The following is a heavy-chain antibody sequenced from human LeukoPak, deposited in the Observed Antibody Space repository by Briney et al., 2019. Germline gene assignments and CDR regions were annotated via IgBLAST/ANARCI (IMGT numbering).Heavy chain of an antibody. D-gene: IGHD3-9*01. V-gene: IGHV3-9*03. J-gene: IGHJ4*02. CDR3: AKDASGYPRSPFDY. Sequence: GGSLRLSCAASGFTFRSYAMNWVRQAPGKGLEWVSGISWNSGSIGYADSVKGRFTISRDNAKNSLYLQMNSLRAEDMALYYCAKDASGYPRSPFDYWGQGTLVTVSS. CDR2: ISWNSGSI. CDR1: GFTFRSYA.